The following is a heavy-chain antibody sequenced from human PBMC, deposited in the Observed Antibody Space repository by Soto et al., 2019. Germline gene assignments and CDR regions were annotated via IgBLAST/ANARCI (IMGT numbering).Heavy chain of an antibody. Sequence: QVQVVESGGGVVQPGRSLRLSCAASGFTFRSYAIHWVRQAPGKGLEWVAVISRDGSNKYYVDSVKGRFTISRDNSESMLYLQMNSLRPEDTAIYYCAKGREHTMFGVDTLFDYWGQGTLLTVSS. CDR2: ISRDGSNK. V-gene: IGHV3-30*04. J-gene: IGHJ4*02. CDR1: GFTFRSYA. CDR3: AKGREHTMFGVDTLFDY. D-gene: IGHD3-3*01.